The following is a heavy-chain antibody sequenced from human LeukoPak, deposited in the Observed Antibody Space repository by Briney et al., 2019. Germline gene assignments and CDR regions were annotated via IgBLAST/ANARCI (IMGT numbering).Heavy chain of an antibody. D-gene: IGHD6-19*01. CDR3: AKGRGSGWFAEYFHH. J-gene: IGHJ1*01. CDR2: ISADATGT. V-gene: IGHV3-23*01. CDR1: GFTFANYA. Sequence: PGGSLRLSCTASGFTFANYAMSWVRQAPGKGLEWVSIISADATGTYYADSVKGRFTISRDSSKNTLYLQMNSLRAEDTALYYCAKGRGSGWFAEYFHHWGQGTLVTVSS.